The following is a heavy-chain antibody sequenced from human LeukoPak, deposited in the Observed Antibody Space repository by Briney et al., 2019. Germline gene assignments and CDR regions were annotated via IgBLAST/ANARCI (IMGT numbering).Heavy chain of an antibody. CDR2: INHSGST. CDR3: ARDQWGHSGEYQYYFDY. D-gene: IGHD5-12*01. Sequence: SETLSLTCAVYGGSFSGYYWSWIRQPPGKGLEWIGEINHSGSTNYNPSLKSRVTISVDTSKNQFSLRLTSVTAADTAVYYCARDQWGHSGEYQYYFDYWGQGTLVTVSS. CDR1: GGSFSGYY. V-gene: IGHV4-34*01. J-gene: IGHJ4*02.